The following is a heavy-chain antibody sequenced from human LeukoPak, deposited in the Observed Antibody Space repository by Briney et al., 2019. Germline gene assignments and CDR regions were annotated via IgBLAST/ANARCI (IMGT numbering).Heavy chain of an antibody. CDR3: ARPSRSSWFYYYGMDV. Sequence: ASVKVSCRASGDTFTGYYTHGVRQATGQGLEWMGVINADGDKTTYAEKFRGRLALTTDTSTTSVFMELSSLGSEDTAVYFCARPSRSSWFYYYGMDVWGPGTTVVVSS. J-gene: IGHJ6*02. CDR1: GDTFTGYY. CDR2: INADGDKT. V-gene: IGHV1-46*01. D-gene: IGHD6-13*01.